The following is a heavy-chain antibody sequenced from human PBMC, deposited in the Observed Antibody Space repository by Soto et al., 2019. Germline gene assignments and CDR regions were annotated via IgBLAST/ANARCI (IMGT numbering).Heavy chain of an antibody. V-gene: IGHV1-18*04. CDR3: SRRGSGYSLY. D-gene: IGHD5-12*01. CDR2: ISAYNGNT. Sequence: QVQLVKSRAEVKKPGASVKVSCKASGYTFTSYGISWVRQAPGQGLEWMGWISAYNGNTNYAQKLQGIVTMTTDTSTSTAYMVLRSRTSDDTAVYYCSRRGSGYSLYWVKGTVVTVFS. J-gene: IGHJ4*02. CDR1: GYTFTSYG.